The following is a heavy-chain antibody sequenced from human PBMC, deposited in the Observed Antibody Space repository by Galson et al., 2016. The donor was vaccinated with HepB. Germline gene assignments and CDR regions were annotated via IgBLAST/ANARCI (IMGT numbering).Heavy chain of an antibody. V-gene: IGHV3-7*03. CDR1: GFNFRSHW. D-gene: IGHD6-19*01. CDR3: ARVAPVARYNSGWHYFDH. J-gene: IGHJ4*02. Sequence: SLRLSCAASGFNFRSHWMTWVRQAPGKGLEWVANIKQDGSERNYMDSVKGRFTISRDNAKTSLYLQMNSLRVEDTAVYYCARVAPVARYNSGWHYFDHWGQGTLVIVSS. CDR2: IKQDGSER.